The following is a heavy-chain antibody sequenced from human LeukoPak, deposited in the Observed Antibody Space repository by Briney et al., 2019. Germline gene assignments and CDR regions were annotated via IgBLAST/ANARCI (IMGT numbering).Heavy chain of an antibody. J-gene: IGHJ4*02. CDR2: ISSSGSTI. CDR1: GFTFSSYS. Sequence: PGGSLRLSCAASGFTFSSYSMNWVRQAPGKGLEWVSYISSSGSTIYYADSVKGRFTISRDNAKNSLYLQMNSLRAEDTAVYYCARDARDCSGGSCYSEFDYWGQGTLVTVSS. D-gene: IGHD2-15*01. V-gene: IGHV3-48*04. CDR3: ARDARDCSGGSCYSEFDY.